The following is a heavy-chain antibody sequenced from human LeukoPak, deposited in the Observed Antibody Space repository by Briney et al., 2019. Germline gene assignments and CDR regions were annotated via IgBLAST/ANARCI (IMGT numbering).Heavy chain of an antibody. V-gene: IGHV3-23*01. CDR3: AKDRATGDLYYGMDV. J-gene: IGHJ6*02. CDR2: ISGSGGST. Sequence: PGGSLRLSCAASGFTFSSYAMSWGRQAPGKGLEWVSAISGSGGSTYYADSVKGRFTISRDNSKNTLYLQMNSLRAEDTAVYYCAKDRATGDLYYGMDVWGQGTTVTVSS. CDR1: GFTFSSYA. D-gene: IGHD7-27*01.